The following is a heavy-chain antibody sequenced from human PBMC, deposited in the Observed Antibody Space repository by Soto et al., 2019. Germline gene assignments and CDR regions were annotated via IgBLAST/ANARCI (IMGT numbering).Heavy chain of an antibody. V-gene: IGHV1-69*06. CDR3: AASTFLSGVSGYFHLDF. CDR1: GDTFNNYA. J-gene: IGHJ4*02. Sequence: QVHLVQSGTEVKKPGSSVKVSCKASGDTFNNYAISWVRQAPGQGLQWMGGIIPIYDSPSYAQGSHNRVTLTADRSTSTAHLELNGLTSEDTAVYYCAASTFLSGVSGYFHLDFWGQGTLVTVSS. D-gene: IGHD3-3*01. CDR2: IIPIYDSP.